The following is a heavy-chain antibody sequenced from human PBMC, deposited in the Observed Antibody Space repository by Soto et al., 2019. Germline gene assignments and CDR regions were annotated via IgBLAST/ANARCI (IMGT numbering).Heavy chain of an antibody. CDR1: GFTFSSYW. D-gene: IGHD3-3*01. CDR2: IKQDGSEK. CDR3: ARDKPYDFWSGYYTSYYYYGMDV. Sequence: EVQLVESGGGLVQPGGTLRLSCAASGFTFSSYWMSWVRQAPGKGLEWVANIKQDGSEKYYVDSVKGRFTISRDNAKNSLYLQMNSLRAEDTAVYYCARDKPYDFWSGYYTSYYYYGMDVWGQGTTVTVSS. J-gene: IGHJ6*02. V-gene: IGHV3-7*03.